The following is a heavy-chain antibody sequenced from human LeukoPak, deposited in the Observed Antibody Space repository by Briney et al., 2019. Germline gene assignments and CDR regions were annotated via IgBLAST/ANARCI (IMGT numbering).Heavy chain of an antibody. CDR1: GFTVSSYW. Sequence: GGSLRLSCAASGFTVSSYWMYWVRQAPGKGLVWVSLINGDGSSTTYADSVEGRFTISSDNAKNTLYLQMNNLRAEDTAVYYCARDRTLDYWGRGTLVTVSS. J-gene: IGHJ4*02. V-gene: IGHV3-74*01. CDR2: INGDGSST. CDR3: ARDRTLDY.